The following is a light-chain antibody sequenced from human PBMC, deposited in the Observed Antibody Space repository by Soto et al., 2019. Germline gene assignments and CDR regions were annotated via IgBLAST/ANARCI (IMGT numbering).Light chain of an antibody. V-gene: IGKV1-39*01. CDR3: QQSYSTPWT. Sequence: DIQMTQSPSSLSASVGDRVTITCRASQSISSYLNWYQQKPGKAPKLLIYAASSLQSGVPSRFGGSGSVTDFTLTISSLQPEDFATYYCQQSYSTPWTFGQGTKVDI. CDR1: QSISSY. CDR2: AAS. J-gene: IGKJ1*01.